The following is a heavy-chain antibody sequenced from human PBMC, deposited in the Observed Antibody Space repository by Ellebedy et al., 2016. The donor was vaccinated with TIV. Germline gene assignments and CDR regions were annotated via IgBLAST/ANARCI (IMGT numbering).Heavy chain of an antibody. J-gene: IGHJ4*02. V-gene: IGHV3-48*02. CDR2: ISSSSSTI. D-gene: IGHD3-10*02. CDR3: ARGLTMYYFDY. CDR1: GFTFSSYS. Sequence: GESLKLSCAASGFTFSSYSMHSVRQPPGKGLEWVSYISSSSSTIYYADSVKGRFTISRDNAKNSLYLQMNSLGDEDTAVYYCARGLTMYYFDYWGQGTLVTVSS.